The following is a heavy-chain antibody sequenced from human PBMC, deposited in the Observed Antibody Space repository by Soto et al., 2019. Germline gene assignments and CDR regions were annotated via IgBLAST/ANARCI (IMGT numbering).Heavy chain of an antibody. Sequence: GESLKISGKGSGYSFTSYWIGWVRQMPGKGLEWMGIIYPGDSDTRYSPSFQGQVTISADKSISTAYLQWSSLKASDTAMYYCASRNIAVAGTGAFDIWGQGTMVTVSS. CDR2: IYPGDSDT. D-gene: IGHD6-19*01. J-gene: IGHJ3*02. CDR3: ASRNIAVAGTGAFDI. CDR1: GYSFTSYW. V-gene: IGHV5-51*01.